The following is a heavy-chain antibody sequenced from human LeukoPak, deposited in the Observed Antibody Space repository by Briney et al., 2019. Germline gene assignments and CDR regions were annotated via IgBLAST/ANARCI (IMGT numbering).Heavy chain of an antibody. V-gene: IGHV4-31*03. D-gene: IGHD3-22*01. Sequence: PSETLSLTCTVSGGSISSGGYYWSWIRQHPGKGLEWIGYIYYSGSTYYNPSLKSRVTISVDTSKNQFSLRLTSVTAADTAVYYCARGVTMIVVVIHDWYFDLWGRGTLVTVSS. CDR1: GGSISSGGYY. CDR3: ARGVTMIVVVIHDWYFDL. J-gene: IGHJ2*01. CDR2: IYYSGST.